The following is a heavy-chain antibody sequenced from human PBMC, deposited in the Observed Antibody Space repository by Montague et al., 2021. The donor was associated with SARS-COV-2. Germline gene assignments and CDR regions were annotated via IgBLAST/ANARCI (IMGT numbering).Heavy chain of an antibody. CDR2: IYYTGDT. CDR3: ARFWSGYVDK. CDR1: GGSIGSNY. D-gene: IGHD3-3*01. V-gene: IGHV4-59*01. J-gene: IGHJ4*02. Sequence: SETLSLTCSFSGGSIGSNYWSWIRLPPGKPLEWLGYIYYTGDTTHNPSLKSRVTISVDTSRSQFSLRLTSVTAADTAVYFCARFWSGYVDKWSQGTLVTVSS.